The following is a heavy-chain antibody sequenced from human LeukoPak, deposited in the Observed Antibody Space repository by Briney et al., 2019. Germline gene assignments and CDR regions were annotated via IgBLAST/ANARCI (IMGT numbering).Heavy chain of an antibody. CDR1: GVYFSSSG. CDR2: INQDGSEK. V-gene: IGHV3-7*01. D-gene: IGHD5-24*01. Sequence: ETLSLTCSVSGVYFSSSGCYWGWIRQPPGKGLEWVANINQDGSEKYFVDSVKGRFTISRDNAKNSLHLQMNTLRAEDTAVYYCARERDGRFFDYWGQGTLVTVSS. J-gene: IGHJ4*02. CDR3: ARERDGRFFDY.